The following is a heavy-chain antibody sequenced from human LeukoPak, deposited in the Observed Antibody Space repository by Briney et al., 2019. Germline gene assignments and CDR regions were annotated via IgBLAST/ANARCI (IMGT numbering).Heavy chain of an antibody. D-gene: IGHD5-12*01. Sequence: GGSLRLSCAASGFTFDDYAMYWVRQAPGKGLEWVSGISWNSGSIGYADSVEGRFTISRDNAKNSLYLQMNSLRAEDTALYYCAKIVARIGSNYYYGMDVWGQGTTVTVSS. CDR1: GFTFDDYA. CDR3: AKIVARIGSNYYYGMDV. J-gene: IGHJ6*02. V-gene: IGHV3-9*01. CDR2: ISWNSGSI.